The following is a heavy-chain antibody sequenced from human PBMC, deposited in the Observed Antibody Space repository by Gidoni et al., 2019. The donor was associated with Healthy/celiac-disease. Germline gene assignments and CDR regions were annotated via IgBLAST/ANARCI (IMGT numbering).Heavy chain of an antibody. D-gene: IGHD1-26*01. J-gene: IGHJ4*02. Sequence: QVQLQQWGAGLLKPSETLSLTCAVYGGSFSGYYWSWIRQPPGKGLEWIGEINHSGSTNYNPSLKSRVTISVDTSKNQFSLKLSSVTAADTAVYYCARSGWELLVYYFDYWGQGTLVTVSS. CDR2: INHSGST. CDR1: GGSFSGYY. V-gene: IGHV4-34*01. CDR3: ARSGWELLVYYFDY.